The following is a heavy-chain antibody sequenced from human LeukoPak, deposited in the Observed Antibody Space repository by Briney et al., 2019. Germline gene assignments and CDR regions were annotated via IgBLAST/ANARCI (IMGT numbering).Heavy chain of an antibody. CDR1: GGSISSYY. CDR3: ARASVAAHRTYYYYMDV. CDR2: IYTSGST. J-gene: IGHJ6*03. V-gene: IGHV4-4*07. Sequence: SETLSLTCTVSGGSISSYYWSWIRQPAGKGLEWIGRIYTSGSTNYNPSLKSRVTISVDTSKNQFSLKLSSVTAADTAVYYCARASVAAHRTYYYYMDVWGKGTTVTISS. D-gene: IGHD6-19*01.